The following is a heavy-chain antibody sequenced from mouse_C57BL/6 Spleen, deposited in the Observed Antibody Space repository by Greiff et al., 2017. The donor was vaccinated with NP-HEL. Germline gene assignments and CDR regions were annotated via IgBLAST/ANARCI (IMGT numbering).Heavy chain of an antibody. CDR3: ARGLTANFDY. Sequence: EVHLVESGGGLVKPGGSLKLSCAASGFTFSDYGMHWVRQAPEKGLEWVAYISSGSSTIYYADTVKGRFTISRDNAKNTLFLQMTSLRSEDTAMYYCARGLTANFDYWGQGTTLTVSS. D-gene: IGHD4-1*01. CDR1: GFTFSDYG. CDR2: ISSGSSTI. V-gene: IGHV5-17*01. J-gene: IGHJ2*01.